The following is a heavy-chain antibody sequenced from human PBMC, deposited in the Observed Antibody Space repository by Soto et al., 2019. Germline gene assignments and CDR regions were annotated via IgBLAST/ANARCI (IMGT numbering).Heavy chain of an antibody. Sequence: QVQLVQSGAEVKKPGSSVKVSCKAAGCTFSSYAISWVRQAPGQGLEWMGGIIPIFGTANYAQKFQGRVTITADESTSTAYMELSSLRSEDTAVYYCARVLPREDIVVVVAATNAVYAFDIWGQGTMVPVSS. V-gene: IGHV1-69*01. CDR1: GCTFSSYA. D-gene: IGHD2-15*01. J-gene: IGHJ3*02. CDR2: IIPIFGTA. CDR3: ARVLPREDIVVVVAATNAVYAFDI.